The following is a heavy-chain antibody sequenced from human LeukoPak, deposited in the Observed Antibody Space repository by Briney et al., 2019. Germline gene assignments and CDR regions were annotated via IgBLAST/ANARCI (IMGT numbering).Heavy chain of an antibody. CDR2: IYYSGTT. CDR3: ARGNNFDISGYYFYWYFDL. CDR1: AGSFSSYY. J-gene: IGHJ2*01. Sequence: SETLSLTCSVSAGSFSSYYWSWVRQPPGKGLEWMGYIYYSGTTNYNPSLKSRVTFSVGTSKSQFSLKLSSVTAADTAVYYCARGNNFDISGYYFYWYFDLWGRGTLVTVSS. D-gene: IGHD3-22*01. V-gene: IGHV4-59*01.